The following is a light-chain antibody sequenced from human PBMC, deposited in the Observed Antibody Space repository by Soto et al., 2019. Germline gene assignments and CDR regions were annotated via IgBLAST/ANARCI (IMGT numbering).Light chain of an antibody. CDR1: QSVSSSS. CDR3: LQYDNSPLYT. V-gene: IGKV3-20*01. Sequence: IVFTQSPCTLSLSPGERATLSCRASQSVSSSSLARYQHKPGQAPRLLIYGASSRATGIPDRFSGSGSGTDFSLTISRLEPEDFAVYYCLQYDNSPLYTFGQGTKVDIK. CDR2: GAS. J-gene: IGKJ2*01.